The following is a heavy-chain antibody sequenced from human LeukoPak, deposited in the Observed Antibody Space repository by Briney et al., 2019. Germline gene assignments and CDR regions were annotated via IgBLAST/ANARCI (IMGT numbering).Heavy chain of an antibody. V-gene: IGHV4-59*01. Sequence: PSETLSLTCSVSGGSISSYYWSWIRQPPGKGLEWIGNIYYTGGTKYNPSLQSRVTISVDTSNNHFSQRLTSVTTADTAVAYCGGQKPLTYYYDSSGRYDAFDIWGQGTMVTVSS. D-gene: IGHD3-22*01. J-gene: IGHJ3*02. CDR2: IYYTGGT. CDR3: GGQKPLTYYYDSSGRYDAFDI. CDR1: GGSISSYY.